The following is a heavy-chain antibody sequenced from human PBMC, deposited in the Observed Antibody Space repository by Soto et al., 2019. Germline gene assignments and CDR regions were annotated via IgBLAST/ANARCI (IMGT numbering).Heavy chain of an antibody. CDR3: AGRDGYNSPWYFDY. V-gene: IGHV3-48*02. CDR1: GFTFSSYS. Sequence: GGSLRLSXAASGFTFSSYSMNWVRQAPGKGLEWVSYISSSSSTIYYADSVKGRFTISRDNAKNSLYLQMNSLRDEDTAVYYCAGRDGYNSPWYFDYWGQGTLVTVSS. CDR2: ISSSSSTI. D-gene: IGHD5-12*01. J-gene: IGHJ4*02.